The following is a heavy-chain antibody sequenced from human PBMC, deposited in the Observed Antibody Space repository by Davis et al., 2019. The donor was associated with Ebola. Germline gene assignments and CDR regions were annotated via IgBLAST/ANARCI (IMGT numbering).Heavy chain of an antibody. V-gene: IGHV3-30-3*01. Sequence: PGGSLRLSCAASGFTFSSYAMHWVRQAPGKGLEWVAVISYDGSNKYYADSVKGRFTISRDNSKNTLYLQMNSLRAEDTAVYYCAKGYKGRARQDYYYYMDVWGKGTTVTVSS. J-gene: IGHJ6*03. CDR1: GFTFSSYA. CDR3: AKGYKGRARQDYYYYMDV. CDR2: ISYDGSNK. D-gene: IGHD6-6*01.